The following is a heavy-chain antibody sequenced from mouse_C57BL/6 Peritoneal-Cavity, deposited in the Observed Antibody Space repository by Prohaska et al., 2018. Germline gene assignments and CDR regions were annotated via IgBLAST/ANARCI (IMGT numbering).Heavy chain of an antibody. CDR2: IDPSDSYT. CDR1: GYTFTSYW. CDR3: ARERDLFDY. D-gene: IGHD3-3*01. V-gene: IGHV1-59*01. J-gene: IGHJ2*01. Sequence: QVQLQQPGAELVRPGTSVKLSCKASGYTFTSYWMHWVKQRPGQGLEWIGVIDPSDSYTNYNQKFKGKATLTVDTSSSTAYMQLSSLTSEDSAVYYCARERDLFDYWAKAPLSQSPQ.